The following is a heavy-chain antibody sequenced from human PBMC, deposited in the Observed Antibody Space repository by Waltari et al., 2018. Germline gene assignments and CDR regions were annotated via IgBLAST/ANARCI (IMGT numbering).Heavy chain of an antibody. J-gene: IGHJ2*01. D-gene: IGHD2-21*02. V-gene: IGHV1-18*03. CDR1: GYPFINYG. CDR2: TNPSNGQT. Sequence: QVQLVQSGPEVKNPGASVKVSCKASGYPFINYGISWVRQAPGQGFQYMGWTNPSNGQTDYKQQFQGRLTMTTDTSTTTAYMELTGLRSDDMAIYYCARDLFGGNSGWWWYFDIWGRGTLVTVSS. CDR3: ARDLFGGNSGWWWYFDI.